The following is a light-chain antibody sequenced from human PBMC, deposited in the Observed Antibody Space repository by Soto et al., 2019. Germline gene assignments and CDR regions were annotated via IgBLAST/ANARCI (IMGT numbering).Light chain of an antibody. CDR2: ETS. J-gene: IGKJ4*01. CDR3: QQYDNVHLT. Sequence: DIQMPQSPSSLSASVGDRVTITCQASQDITNDLNWYQQKPGKAPKVLIYETSNLETGVPSRFSGSGSGADFTFTISSLQPEDSATYFCQQYDNVHLTFGGGTKVEIK. CDR1: QDITND. V-gene: IGKV1-33*01.